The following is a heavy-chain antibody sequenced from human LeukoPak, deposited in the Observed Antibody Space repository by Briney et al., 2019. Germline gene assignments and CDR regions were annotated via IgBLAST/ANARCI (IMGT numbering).Heavy chain of an antibody. CDR2: IKSKTDGGTT. Sequence: GGSLRLSSAASGFTLSNAWISWIRQAPGKGLEWIGQIKSKTDGGTTDYAAPVKGRFTISRDDSKDTLYLQMNSLKTEDTAVYYCTTLYCSGSDNWGEETLVSVSS. D-gene: IGHD3-10*01. V-gene: IGHV3-15*01. J-gene: IGHJ4*02. CDR1: GFTLSNAW. CDR3: TTLYCSGSDN.